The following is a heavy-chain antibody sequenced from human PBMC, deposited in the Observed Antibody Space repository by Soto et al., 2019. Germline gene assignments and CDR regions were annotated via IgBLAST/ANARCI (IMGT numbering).Heavy chain of an antibody. D-gene: IGHD4-17*01. V-gene: IGHV4-34*01. CDR3: ARGCPLYYGDYDNWYFDL. Sequence: QVQLQQWGAGLLKPSETLSLTCAVYGGSFSGYYWSWIRQPPGKGLEWIGEINHSGSTNYNPSLKSRVTISVETSKNQFSLKLSSVTAADTAVYYCARGCPLYYGDYDNWYFDLWGRGTLVTVSS. CDR2: INHSGST. CDR1: GGSFSGYY. J-gene: IGHJ2*01.